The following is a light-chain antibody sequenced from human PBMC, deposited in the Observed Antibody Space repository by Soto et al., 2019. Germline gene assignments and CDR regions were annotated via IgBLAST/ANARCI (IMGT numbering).Light chain of an antibody. J-gene: IGKJ5*01. Sequence: EIVLTQSPGTLALSPGERATLSCRASQSVNSRLAWYQHKPGQAPRLLISGASNRASGIPARFSAWGSGTDFTLTISSLEPEDFAVYYCQQRSNWPSITFGQGTRLEIK. CDR2: GAS. V-gene: IGKV3-11*01. CDR1: QSVNSR. CDR3: QQRSNWPSIT.